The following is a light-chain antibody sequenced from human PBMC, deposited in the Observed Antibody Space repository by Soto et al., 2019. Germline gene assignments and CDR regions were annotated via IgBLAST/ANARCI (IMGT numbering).Light chain of an antibody. CDR1: QSISSW. CDR2: KAS. J-gene: IGKJ2*01. Sequence: DIQMTQSPSTLSASVGDRVTITCRASQSISSWLAWYQQKPGKAPKLLIYKASSLESGVPSRFSGSGSGTEFNITISSLQPDDFATYYCQQYNSYLYTFGQGTKLEIK. V-gene: IGKV1-5*03. CDR3: QQYNSYLYT.